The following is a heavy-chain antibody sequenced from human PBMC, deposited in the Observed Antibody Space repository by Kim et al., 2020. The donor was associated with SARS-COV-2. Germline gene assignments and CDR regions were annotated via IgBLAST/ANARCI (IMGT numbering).Heavy chain of an antibody. J-gene: IGHJ4*02. V-gene: IGHV3-21*01. CDR3: TRDQPFSSTDY. Sequence: GGSLRLSCAASGFTFSSYTMNWVRQAPGKGLEWVSSISTTGTATFYADSVKGRFTISRDNAKNSLYLQMDSLRAEDTAVYYCTRDQPFSSTDYWGQGILVTVSS. D-gene: IGHD6-13*01. CDR2: ISTTGTAT. CDR1: GFTFSSYT.